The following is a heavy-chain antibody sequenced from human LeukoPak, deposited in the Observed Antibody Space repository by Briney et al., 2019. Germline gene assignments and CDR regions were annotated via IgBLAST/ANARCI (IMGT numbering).Heavy chain of an antibody. V-gene: IGHV4-61*02. CDR2: IYTSGST. CDR1: GGSISSSSYY. J-gene: IGHJ6*03. D-gene: IGHD3-10*01. CDR3: AREAITMVRGVIRLYYYYMDV. Sequence: SETLSLTCTVSGGSISSSSYYWGWIRQPAGKGLEWIGRIYTSGSTNYNPSLKSRVTISVDTSKNQFSLKLSSVTAADTAVYYCAREAITMVRGVIRLYYYYMDVWGKGTTVTISS.